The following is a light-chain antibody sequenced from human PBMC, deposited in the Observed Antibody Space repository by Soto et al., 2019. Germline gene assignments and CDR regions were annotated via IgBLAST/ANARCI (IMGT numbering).Light chain of an antibody. V-gene: IGKV3-11*01. Sequence: IVLTQSPATLSLSPGKRATLSRRASQNISSYLIWYQQKPGQAPRLLIYDVSNRATGIPARFSGSGSGTEFTLTISCLQSEDFATYYCQQYYSYPPWTFGQGTKVDIK. J-gene: IGKJ1*01. CDR2: DVS. CDR1: QNISSY. CDR3: QQYYSYPPWT.